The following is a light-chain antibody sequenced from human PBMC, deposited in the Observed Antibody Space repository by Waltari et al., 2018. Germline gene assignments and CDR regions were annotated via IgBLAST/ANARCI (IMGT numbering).Light chain of an antibody. V-gene: IGKV1-13*02. J-gene: IGKJ4*01. CDR3: QQYYSYPLT. CDR1: QSFSSS. CDR2: GAS. Sequence: IKLTQSPSSLSASVGDTVTITCRASQSFSSSLAWYQQKPGKAPKLLIYGASSLQSRVPSRFSGSKSGTDFTLTISSLQPEDIASYYCQQYYSYPLTFGGGTKVVIK.